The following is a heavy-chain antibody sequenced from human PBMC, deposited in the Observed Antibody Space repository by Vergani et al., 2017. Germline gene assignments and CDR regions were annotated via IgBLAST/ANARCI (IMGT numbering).Heavy chain of an antibody. CDR1: GGTFSSYA. J-gene: IGHJ6*03. V-gene: IGHV1-69*12. CDR2: IIPIFGTA. CDR3: ARGDSSGYYPYYYYYMDV. D-gene: IGHD3-22*01. Sequence: QVQLVQSGAEVKKPGSSVKVSCKASGGTFSSYAISWVRQAPGQGLEWMGGIIPIFGTANYAQKFQGRVTITADESTSTAYIELSSLRSEDTAVYYCARGDSSGYYPYYYYYMDVWGKGTTVTVSS.